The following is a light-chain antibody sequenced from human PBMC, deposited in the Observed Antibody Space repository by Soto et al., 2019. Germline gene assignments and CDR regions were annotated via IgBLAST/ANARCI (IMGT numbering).Light chain of an antibody. CDR1: QRITNNF. J-gene: IGKJ2*01. CDR2: GAS. Sequence: EIVLTQSPVTLSLSPGERATLSCRASQRITNNFLAWFPQRPGLAPRLLIYGASSRASGIPEKFSGSGSGTEFALTISRLEPEDFAVYYCQQYGRSPFTFGQGTKLQIK. CDR3: QQYGRSPFT. V-gene: IGKV3-20*01.